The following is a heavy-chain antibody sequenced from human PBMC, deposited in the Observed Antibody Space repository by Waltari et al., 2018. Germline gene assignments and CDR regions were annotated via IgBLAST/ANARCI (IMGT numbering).Heavy chain of an antibody. CDR2: ISFDGSNK. J-gene: IGHJ4*02. CDR3: ATGNNWGTFTA. Sequence: QVQLVESAGGVVQPGRSLRLSCAASGFTFTSSPMHWVRQAPGKGLEWVTMISFDGSNKYYADSVKGRFTVSRDNSKSTVFLQMNSLRAEDTAVYFCATGNNWGTFTAWGQGTLVTVSS. V-gene: IGHV3-30*14. CDR1: GFTFTSSP. D-gene: IGHD1-7*01.